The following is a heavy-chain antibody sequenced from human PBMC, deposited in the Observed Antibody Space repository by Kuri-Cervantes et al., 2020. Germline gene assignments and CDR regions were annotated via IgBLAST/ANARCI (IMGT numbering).Heavy chain of an antibody. V-gene: IGHV1-18*01. CDR3: AVRTCGWYGEGHCFDY. Sequence: ASVKVSCKASGYTFTSYGISWVRQAPGQGLEWMGWISAYNGNTNYAQKLQGRVTMTTDTSTSTAYMELRSLRSDDTAVYCCAVRTCGWYGEGHCFDYWGQGTLVTVSS. D-gene: IGHD6-19*01. J-gene: IGHJ4*02. CDR1: GYTFTSYG. CDR2: ISAYNGNT.